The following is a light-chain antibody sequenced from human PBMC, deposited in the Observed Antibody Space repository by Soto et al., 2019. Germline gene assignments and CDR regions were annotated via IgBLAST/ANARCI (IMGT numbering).Light chain of an antibody. CDR2: AAS. Sequence: DIQMTQSPSSLSASVGDRVTITCRASQSISTYLNWYQQKPGKVPKLLIYAASSLQSGVPSRFSGSGSGTDFTLTISRLEPEDFAVYSCQQYGSSPPTFGGGTKVEMK. CDR1: QSISTY. V-gene: IGKV1-39*01. CDR3: QQYGSSPPT. J-gene: IGKJ4*01.